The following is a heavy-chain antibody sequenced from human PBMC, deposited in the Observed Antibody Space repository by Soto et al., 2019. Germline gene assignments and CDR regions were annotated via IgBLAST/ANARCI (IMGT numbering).Heavy chain of an antibody. V-gene: IGHV3-30*18. CDR3: AKDLESGYSYDGIAY. Sequence: QVQLVESGGGVVQPGRSLRLSCAASGFTFSSYGMHWVRQAPGKGLEMVAVISYDGSNKYYADSVKGRFTISRDNSKNTLYLQMNSLRAEDTAVYYCAKDLESGYSYDGIAYWGQGTLVTVSS. CDR2: ISYDGSNK. D-gene: IGHD5-18*01. CDR1: GFTFSSYG. J-gene: IGHJ4*02.